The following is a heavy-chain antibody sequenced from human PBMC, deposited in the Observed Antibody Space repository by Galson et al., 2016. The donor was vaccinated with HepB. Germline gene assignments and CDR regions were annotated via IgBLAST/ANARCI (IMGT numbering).Heavy chain of an antibody. CDR3: ARDVQFRFDY. V-gene: IGHV1-18*04. CDR1: GYRFPTYG. Sequence: SVKVSCKASGYRFPTYGISWVRQAPGQRLEWLGWISANSGNTIYAQKFQDRVTMTRDTSASTVYMDLRSLRSDDTAVYYCARDVQFRFDYWGQGTLVTVSS. J-gene: IGHJ4*02. D-gene: IGHD4-11*01. CDR2: ISANSGNT.